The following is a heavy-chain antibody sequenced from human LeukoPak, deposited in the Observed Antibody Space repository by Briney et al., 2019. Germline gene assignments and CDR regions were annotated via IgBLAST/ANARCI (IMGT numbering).Heavy chain of an antibody. CDR3: ALLSSRRVAY. V-gene: IGHV3-74*01. Sequence: GGSLRLSCAASGFTFSNYWMHWVRQALRKGVVWVSRINTDGGSTDYENSAWGRFTISRDNAKYTLYLQMNSLRAEDRAVYFCALLSSRRVAYWGQGTLVTGSS. CDR1: GFTFSNYW. J-gene: IGHJ4*02. CDR2: INTDGGST.